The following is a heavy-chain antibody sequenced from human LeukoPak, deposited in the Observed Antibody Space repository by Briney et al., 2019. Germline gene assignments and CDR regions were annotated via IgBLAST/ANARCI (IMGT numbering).Heavy chain of an antibody. J-gene: IGHJ3*02. V-gene: IGHV4-59*01. CDR3: ARDRPPGDAFDT. CDR1: GGSMSSYY. CDR2: IYYSGST. Sequence: NPSETLSLTCTVSGGSMSSYYWSWIRQHPGKGLEWIGFIYYSGSTNYNPSLRSRVTISVDTSKNQFSLRLSSVTAADTAVYYCARDRPPGDAFDTWGQGTMVTVSS.